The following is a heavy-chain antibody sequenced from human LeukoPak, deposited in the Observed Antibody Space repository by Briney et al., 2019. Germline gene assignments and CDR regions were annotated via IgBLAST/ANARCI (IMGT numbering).Heavy chain of an antibody. CDR1: GFTLRSYG. J-gene: IGHJ4*02. D-gene: IGHD5-24*01. Sequence: SGGSLRLSCAASGFTLRSYGMHGVRQAPGRGRDGVAVISYDGSEKYYADSVKGRFTISRDNSKNTLSLQMHSLRTEDTAVYYCAKNGREMATTSSHFDYWGQGTLVTVSS. CDR3: AKNGREMATTSSHFDY. CDR2: ISYDGSEK. V-gene: IGHV3-30*18.